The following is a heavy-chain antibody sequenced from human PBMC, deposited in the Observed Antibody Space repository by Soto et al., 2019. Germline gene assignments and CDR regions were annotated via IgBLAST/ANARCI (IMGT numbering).Heavy chain of an antibody. CDR3: ARDKITGLFDY. J-gene: IGHJ4*02. CDR2: ISYIGNT. D-gene: IGHD2-8*02. V-gene: IGHV4-59*12. Sequence: PSETLSLTCSVSGGSISGFSWSWVRQPPGKALEWIGHISYIGNTNYNPSLQSRVTISVDTSKNQFSLKLTSVTAADTAVYYCARDKITGLFDYWGQGTLVTVSS. CDR1: GGSISGFS.